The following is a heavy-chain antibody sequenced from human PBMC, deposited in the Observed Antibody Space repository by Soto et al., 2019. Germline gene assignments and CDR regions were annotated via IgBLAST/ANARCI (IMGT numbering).Heavy chain of an antibody. V-gene: IGHV3-23*01. D-gene: IGHD3-22*01. J-gene: IGHJ4*02. Sequence: EVQLLESGGGLVQPGGSLRLSCAASGFTFTDYAMTWVRQAPGKGLEWVSAISGSGYSTYYADSVKGRFTISKDNSKNTLCLQMNSLRADDTAVYYCAKDQVWSHLYDTRHFDYWGQGTLVTVSS. CDR1: GFTFTDYA. CDR2: ISGSGYST. CDR3: AKDQVWSHLYDTRHFDY.